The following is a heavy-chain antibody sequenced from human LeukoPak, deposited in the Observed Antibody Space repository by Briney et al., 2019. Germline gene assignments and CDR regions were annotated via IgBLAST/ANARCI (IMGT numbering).Heavy chain of an antibody. J-gene: IGHJ4*02. CDR2: LCHVVSNK. D-gene: IGHD6-13*01. CDR1: VFSSTGFV. V-gene: IGHV3-33*06. CDR3: AKTGRSWYSLEY. Sequence: PRGSLRLSCAPPVFSSTGFVMHCVRPPPDNGLGWVSVLCHVVSNKYYADSVRGRFTISRDNSKNKLDLQMNSTRAEDTAVYYCAKTGRSWYSLEYWGQGILVTVSS.